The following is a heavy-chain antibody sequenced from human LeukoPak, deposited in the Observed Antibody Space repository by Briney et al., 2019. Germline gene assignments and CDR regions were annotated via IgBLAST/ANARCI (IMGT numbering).Heavy chain of an antibody. J-gene: IGHJ6*02. CDR2: INSDGSST. CDR3: ARGSSRWLQPLYYYYYGMDV. Sequence: PGGSLRLSCAASGFTFSSYWMHWVRQAPGKGLVWVSRINSDGSSTSYADSVKGRFTISRDNAKNTLYLQMNSLRAEDTAVYYCARGSSRWLQPLYYYYYGMDVWGQGTTVTVSS. V-gene: IGHV3-74*01. D-gene: IGHD5-24*01. CDR1: GFTFSSYW.